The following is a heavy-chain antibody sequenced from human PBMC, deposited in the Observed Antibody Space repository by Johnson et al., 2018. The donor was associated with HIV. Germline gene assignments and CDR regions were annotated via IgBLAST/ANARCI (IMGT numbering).Heavy chain of an antibody. V-gene: IGHV3-38-3*01. CDR1: GFTVSSNA. Sequence: EVQLVESRGVLVQPGGSLRLSCAASGFTVSSNAMRWVRQAPGKGLEWVTSISGGTTYYADSRKGRFTLSRDISKDTLHLQMNSLRAEDTAVYYCARDSVILVDGAFDIWGQGTMVTVSS. CDR2: ISGGTT. D-gene: IGHD2-15*01. J-gene: IGHJ3*02. CDR3: ARDSVILVDGAFDI.